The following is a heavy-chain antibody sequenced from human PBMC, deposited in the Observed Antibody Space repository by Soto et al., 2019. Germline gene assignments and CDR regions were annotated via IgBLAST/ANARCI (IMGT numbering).Heavy chain of an antibody. CDR3: AREEATAGNDCFDY. V-gene: IGHV1-2*02. J-gene: IGHJ4*01. Sequence: GSVKVCFKACTGNYLNCARQAPGQGLEWMGWINPNSGGTHYAEQFQGRVTMTWDTSISTLYMELNSLTSDDTAVYYCAREEATAGNDCFDYWGHGTMFPVSS. CDR2: INPNSGGT. D-gene: IGHD6-13*01. CDR1: TGNY.